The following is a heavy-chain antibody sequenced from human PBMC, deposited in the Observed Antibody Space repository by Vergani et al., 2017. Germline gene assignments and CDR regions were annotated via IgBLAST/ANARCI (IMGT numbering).Heavy chain of an antibody. Sequence: QVQLPESGPGLVKPPGTLSLTCAVSGGSISSSNWWSWVRQPPGKGLEWIGEIYHSGSTNYNPALKSRVTISVDKSKNQFSLKLSSVTAADTAVHYCARASGIAVAVNDAFDIWGQGTMVTVSS. CDR1: GGSISSSNW. CDR3: ARASGIAVAVNDAFDI. CDR2: IYHSGST. V-gene: IGHV4-4*03. J-gene: IGHJ3*02. D-gene: IGHD6-19*01.